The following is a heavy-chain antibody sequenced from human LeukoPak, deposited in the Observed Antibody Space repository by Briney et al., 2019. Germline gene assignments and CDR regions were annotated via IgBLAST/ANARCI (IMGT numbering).Heavy chain of an antibody. CDR2: IYTSGST. V-gene: IGHV4-61*02. D-gene: IGHD1-26*01. CDR1: GGSISSGSYY. CDR3: ARAGSYAAFDI. Sequence: PSETLSLTCTVSGGSISSGSYYWSWIRQPAGKGLEWIGRIYTSGSTNYNPSLKSRVTISVDTSKNQFSLKLSSVTAADTAVYYCARAGSYAAFDIWGQGTMVTVSS. J-gene: IGHJ3*02.